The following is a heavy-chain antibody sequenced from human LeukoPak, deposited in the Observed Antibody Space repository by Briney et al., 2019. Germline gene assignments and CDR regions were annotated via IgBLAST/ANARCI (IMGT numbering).Heavy chain of an antibody. Sequence: SETLSLTCTVSGGSISSYYWSWIRQPPGKGLEWIGYIYYSGSTNYNPSLKSRVTISVDTSKNQFSLKLSSVTAADTAVYYCARGNIMMGAFDIWGQGTMVTVSS. CDR2: IYYSGST. V-gene: IGHV4-59*01. CDR1: GGSISSYY. J-gene: IGHJ3*02. CDR3: ARGNIMMGAFDI. D-gene: IGHD3-16*01.